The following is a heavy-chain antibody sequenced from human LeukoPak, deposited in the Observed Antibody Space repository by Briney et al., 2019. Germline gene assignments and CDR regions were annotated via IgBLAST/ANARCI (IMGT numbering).Heavy chain of an antibody. Sequence: ASVKVSCKASGGTFSSYAISWVRQAPGQGLEWMGGIIPIFGTANYAQKFQGRVTITADESTSTAYMELSSLRSEDTAVYYCARAPSSSSIHSYYYYYYMDVWGKGTTVTVSS. CDR3: ARAPSSSSIHSYYYYYYMDV. D-gene: IGHD6-6*01. V-gene: IGHV1-69*01. J-gene: IGHJ6*03. CDR1: GGTFSSYA. CDR2: IIPIFGTA.